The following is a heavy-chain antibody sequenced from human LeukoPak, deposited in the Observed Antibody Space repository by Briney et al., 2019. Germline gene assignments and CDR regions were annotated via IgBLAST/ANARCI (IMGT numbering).Heavy chain of an antibody. CDR1: GGSISSGGYS. Sequence: PSQTLSLTCAVSGGSISSGGYSWSWIRQPPGKGLDWIGYIYHSGSTYYNPSLKSRVTISVDRSKNQFSLKLSSVTAADTAVYYCARAYSGYEWLGGKAFDIWGQGTTVTVSS. V-gene: IGHV4-30-2*01. CDR3: ARAYSGYEWLGGKAFDI. D-gene: IGHD5-12*01. CDR2: IYHSGST. J-gene: IGHJ3*02.